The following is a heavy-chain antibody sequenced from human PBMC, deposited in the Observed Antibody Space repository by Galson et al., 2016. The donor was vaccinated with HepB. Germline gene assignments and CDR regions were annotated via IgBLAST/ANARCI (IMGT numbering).Heavy chain of an antibody. CDR3: AKDLPGDGYNYPLDY. V-gene: IGHV3-30*18. CDR2: ISYDGSNK. CDR1: GFTFGTYG. Sequence: SLRLSCAASGFTFGTYGMHWVRQAPGKGLEWVAVISYDGSNKYYEDSVKGRFTISRDNSKKTLYLQMNSLRTEDTAIYYCAKDLPGDGYNYPLDYWGQGTLVTVSS. J-gene: IGHJ4*02. D-gene: IGHD5-24*01.